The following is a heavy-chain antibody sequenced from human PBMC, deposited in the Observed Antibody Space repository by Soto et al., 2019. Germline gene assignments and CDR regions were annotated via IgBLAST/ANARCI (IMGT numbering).Heavy chain of an antibody. CDR2: MNPPTGNT. V-gene: IGHV1-8*01. J-gene: IGHJ5*02. D-gene: IGHD1-1*01. CDR1: GYXXTDFD. Sequence: QEQLVQSGAEVKKPGAXVKVSCKVSGYXXTDFDINWVRQATGQGLEWLGWMNPPTGNTGFAQKFQGRVTMTWNTSIGTAYLELSSLRSEDTAVYYCAKKSGTLFDPWGQGTLVTVSS. CDR3: AKKSGTLFDP.